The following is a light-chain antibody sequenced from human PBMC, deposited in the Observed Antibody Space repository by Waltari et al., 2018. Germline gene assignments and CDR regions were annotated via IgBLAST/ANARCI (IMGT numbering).Light chain of an antibody. V-gene: IGKV2-28*01. CDR2: LGS. Sequence: DIVMTQSPLSLPVTPGEPASISCRASQSLLHSNGYNYWDWYLQKPGQSPQLLIYLGSNRASGVPDRFSGSGSGTDFTLKISRVEAEDVGVYYCMQALQKELTFGGWTKVEIK. CDR3: MQALQKELT. CDR1: QSLLHSNGYNY. J-gene: IGKJ4*01.